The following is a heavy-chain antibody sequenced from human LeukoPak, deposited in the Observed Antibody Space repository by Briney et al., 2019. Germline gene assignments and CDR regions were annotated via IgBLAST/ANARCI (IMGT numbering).Heavy chain of an antibody. V-gene: IGHV4-4*02. CDR2: IFHSGST. CDR1: SGSIFTSNW. J-gene: IGHJ3*02. D-gene: IGHD3-16*02. Sequence: SETLSLTCAVSSGSIFTSNWWSWVRQPPGKGLEWIGQIFHSGSTSYSPSLKSRVTISVDKSKNQFSLKLTSVTAADTSVYYCARQVREGYDYVWGSYRPDAFDIWGQGTMVTVSP. CDR3: ARQVREGYDYVWGSYRPDAFDI.